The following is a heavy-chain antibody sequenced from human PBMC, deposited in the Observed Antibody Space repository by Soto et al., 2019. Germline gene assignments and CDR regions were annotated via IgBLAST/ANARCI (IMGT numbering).Heavy chain of an antibody. D-gene: IGHD5-18*01. V-gene: IGHV5-51*01. CDR1: GYSFTSYW. Sequence: GESLKISCXGSGYSFTSYWIGWVRQMPGKGLEWMGIIYPGDSDTRYSPSFQGQVTISADKSISTAYLQWSSLKASDTAMYYCARTFPVGQLFYYYGMDVWGQGTTVTVSS. CDR2: IYPGDSDT. CDR3: ARTFPVGQLFYYYGMDV. J-gene: IGHJ6*02.